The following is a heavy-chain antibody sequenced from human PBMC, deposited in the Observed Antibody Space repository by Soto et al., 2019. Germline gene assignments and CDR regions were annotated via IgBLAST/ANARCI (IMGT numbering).Heavy chain of an antibody. CDR3: ARGGVTGIVGIFGSPLDI. J-gene: IGHJ3*02. Sequence: QVQLVESGGGWVQPGRSLRLSCEATGFSFTTYGMHWVRQAPGKGLEWVAVIGYDGNNKYYADSVEGRFTISRDNSKNTVYLQMNSLRGDDTAVYYCARGGVTGIVGIFGSPLDIWGRGTVVTVSS. CDR2: IGYDGNNK. D-gene: IGHD1-1*01. CDR1: GFSFTTYG. V-gene: IGHV3-33*01.